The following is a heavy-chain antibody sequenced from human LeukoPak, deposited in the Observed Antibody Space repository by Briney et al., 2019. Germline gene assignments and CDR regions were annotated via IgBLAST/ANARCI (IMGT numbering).Heavy chain of an antibody. CDR2: IGADSANT. CDR3: ARDVLGATCGFDF. CDR1: GYPFTSNG. J-gene: IGHJ4*02. V-gene: IGHV1-18*01. D-gene: IGHD1-26*01. Sequence: ASVKVSCKASGYPFTSNGIRWVRQAPGQGLEWMGWIGADSANTKYAQKLQGRVTMTADTSTTTVYMELRSLRSDDTALYYCARDVLGATCGFDFWGQGTLVTVSS.